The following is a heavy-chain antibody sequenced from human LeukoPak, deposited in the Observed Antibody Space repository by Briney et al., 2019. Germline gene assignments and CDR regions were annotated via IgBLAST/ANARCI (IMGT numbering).Heavy chain of an antibody. CDR2: ISAYNGNT. J-gene: IGHJ4*02. Sequence: ASVKVSCKASGYSFTSYGISWARQAPGQGLEWMGWISAYNGNTNYAQKLQGRVTMTTDTSTSTAYMELRSLRSDDTAVYYCARDTSMFVRSLYYFDYWGQGTLVTVSS. CDR3: ARDTSMFVRSLYYFDY. V-gene: IGHV1-18*01. CDR1: GYSFTSYG. D-gene: IGHD3-10*02.